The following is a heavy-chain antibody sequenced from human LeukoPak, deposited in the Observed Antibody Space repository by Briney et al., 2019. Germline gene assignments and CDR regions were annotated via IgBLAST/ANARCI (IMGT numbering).Heavy chain of an antibody. CDR2: ISGSGDTT. CDR3: AKDRSYDFPLYYFDY. D-gene: IGHD3-3*01. CDR1: GFTFSSYA. J-gene: IGHJ4*02. Sequence: GGSLRLSCVASGFTFSSYAMSWVRQAPGKGLEWVSGISGSGDTTYYADSVKGRFTISRDNSKNTLYLQMNSLRAEDTAVYYCAKDRSYDFPLYYFDYWGQGTLVTVSS. V-gene: IGHV3-23*01.